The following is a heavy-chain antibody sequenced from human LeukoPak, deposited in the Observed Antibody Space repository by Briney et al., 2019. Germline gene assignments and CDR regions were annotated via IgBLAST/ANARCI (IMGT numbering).Heavy chain of an antibody. D-gene: IGHD1-14*01. J-gene: IGHJ4*02. Sequence: SGTLSLICGVSGGSISSTNWWTWVRQPPGKGLEWIGEVHLDGRTNYNPSLESRLTMSVDLSENQISLKLTSVTAADTAVYYCAREGGFYRPLDYSGQGTLVTVSS. CDR2: VHLDGRT. V-gene: IGHV4-4*02. CDR1: GGSISSTNW. CDR3: AREGGFYRPLDY.